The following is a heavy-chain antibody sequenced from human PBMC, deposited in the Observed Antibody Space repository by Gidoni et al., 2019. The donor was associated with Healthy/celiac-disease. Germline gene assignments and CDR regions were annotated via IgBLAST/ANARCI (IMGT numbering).Heavy chain of an antibody. D-gene: IGHD3-3*01. Sequence: QLQLQESGPGLVKPSQTLSLPCTVSGGPLSSRSYYWGWIRPPPGQGLEWIVCIYYSGSTYYNPSHKSRVTISVDTSKNQFSLKLSSVTAADTAVYYCARTHDYDFWSGGMAWFDPWGQGTLVTVSS. V-gene: IGHV4-39*01. CDR1: GGPLSSRSYY. J-gene: IGHJ5*02. CDR3: ARTHDYDFWSGGMAWFDP. CDR2: IYYSGST.